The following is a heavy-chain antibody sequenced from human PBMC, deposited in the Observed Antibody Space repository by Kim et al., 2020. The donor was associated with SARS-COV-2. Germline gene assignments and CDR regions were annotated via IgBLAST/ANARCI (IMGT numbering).Heavy chain of an antibody. J-gene: IGHJ6*02. Sequence: SETLSLTCAVYGGSFSGYYWSWIRQPPGKGLEWIGEINHSGSTNYNPSLKSRVTISVDTSKNQFSLKLSSVTAADTAVYYCARGVKGMDYYYGMDVWGQGTTVTVSS. V-gene: IGHV4-34*01. CDR3: ARGVKGMDYYYGMDV. D-gene: IGHD3-10*01. CDR2: INHSGST. CDR1: GGSFSGYY.